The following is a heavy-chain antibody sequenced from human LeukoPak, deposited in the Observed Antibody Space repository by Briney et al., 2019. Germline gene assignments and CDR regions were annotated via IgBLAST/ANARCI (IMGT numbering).Heavy chain of an antibody. Sequence: PGGSLRLSCAASGFTFSSYGMHWVRQAPGKGLEWVAVISYDGSNKYYADSVKGRFTISRDNSKNTLYLQMNSLRAEDTAVYYCAKEVTPRYYGSGSLGFDGMDVWGQGTTVTVSS. D-gene: IGHD3-10*01. CDR1: GFTFSSYG. J-gene: IGHJ6*02. CDR2: ISYDGSNK. V-gene: IGHV3-30*18. CDR3: AKEVTPRYYGSGSLGFDGMDV.